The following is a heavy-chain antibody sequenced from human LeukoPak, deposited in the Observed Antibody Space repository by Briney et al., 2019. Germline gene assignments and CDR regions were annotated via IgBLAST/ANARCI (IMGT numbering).Heavy chain of an antibody. CDR2: IIPIFGTA. D-gene: IGHD5-12*01. CDR3: ARSRYSGYDYRYYYYYMDV. J-gene: IGHJ6*03. Sequence: SVKVSCKASGGTFSSYAISWVRQAPGQGLEWMGGIIPIFGTANYAQKFQGRVTITADESTSTAYMELSSLSSEDTAVYYCARSRYSGYDYRYYYYYMDVWGKGTTVTVSS. CDR1: GGTFSSYA. V-gene: IGHV1-69*13.